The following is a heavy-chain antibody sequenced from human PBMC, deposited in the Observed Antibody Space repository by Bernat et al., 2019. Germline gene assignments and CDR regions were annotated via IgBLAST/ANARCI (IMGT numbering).Heavy chain of an antibody. CDR3: ARVVKSSWHNDY. V-gene: IGHV4-31*03. CDR1: GDSISSGDYY. D-gene: IGHD6-13*01. CDR2: INYSGRT. J-gene: IGHJ4*02. Sequence: QVQLQESGPGLVKPSQTLSLTCTVSGDSISSGDYYWNWIRQHPGKGLEWIGYINYSGRTYYNPSLKSRVSISVDTSKNQFSLKLSSVTAADTAVYYCARVVKSSWHNDYWGQGTLVIVSS.